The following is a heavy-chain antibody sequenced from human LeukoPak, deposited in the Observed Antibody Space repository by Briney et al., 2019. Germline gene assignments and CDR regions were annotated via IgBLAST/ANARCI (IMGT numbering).Heavy chain of an antibody. Sequence: GGSLRLSCAASGVSVSGKFMSWVRQAPGKGQEWVSIIHYDGKIRYAGSVGGRFTIYRDDSENTLFLQMNSLRVDDTAVYFCASGDGYLQPYWGQGTLVTVSS. CDR3: ASGDGYLQPY. CDR2: IHYDGKI. CDR1: GVSVSGKF. J-gene: IGHJ4*02. V-gene: IGHV3-53*01. D-gene: IGHD2-21*01.